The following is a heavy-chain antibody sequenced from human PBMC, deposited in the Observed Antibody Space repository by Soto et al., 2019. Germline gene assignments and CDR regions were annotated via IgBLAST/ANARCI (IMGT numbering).Heavy chain of an antibody. D-gene: IGHD6-19*01. CDR3: SRFIMVGGWFDPNYYHGMDV. Sequence: QVQLVQSGAEVKKPGASVTVSCKTSGYTFSNYGINWVRQAPGQGLEWMGWISGYNGNTNYAQTVQGRATITTDTSTGTVYRELRSLKSDDAAIYYCSRFIMVGGWFDPNYYHGMDVWGQGTTVTVSS. J-gene: IGHJ6*02. CDR2: ISGYNGNT. V-gene: IGHV1-18*01. CDR1: GYTFSNYG.